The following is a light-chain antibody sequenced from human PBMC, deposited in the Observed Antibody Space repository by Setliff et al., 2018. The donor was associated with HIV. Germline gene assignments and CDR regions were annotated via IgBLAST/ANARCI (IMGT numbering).Light chain of an antibody. CDR3: CSYAGTTTFPPGV. V-gene: IGLV2-23*02. CDR1: SSDVGSYSY. CDR2: DVS. Sequence: QSVLTQPASVSGSPGQSITISCTGTSSDVGSYSYVSWYQQHPGKAPELMIYDVSKRPSGVSNRYSGSKSGNTASLTISGLQAEDEADYYCCSYAGTTTFPPGVFGTGTKVTVL. J-gene: IGLJ1*01.